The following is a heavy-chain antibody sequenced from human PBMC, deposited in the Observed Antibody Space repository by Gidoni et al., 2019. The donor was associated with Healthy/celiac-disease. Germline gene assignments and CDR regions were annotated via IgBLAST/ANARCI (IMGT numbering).Heavy chain of an antibody. D-gene: IGHD2-2*01. J-gene: IGHJ6*02. Sequence: QVQLVPSGAEVKKPGSSVKVSCKASGGTFSSYTISWVRQAPGQGLEWMGRIIPILGIANYAQKFQGRVTITADKSTSTAYMELSSLRSEDTAVYYCARTGCTSCFRDYYYYYGMDVWGQGTTVTVSS. CDR2: IIPILGIA. CDR3: ARTGCTSCFRDYYYYYGMDV. CDR1: GGTFSSYT. V-gene: IGHV1-69*02.